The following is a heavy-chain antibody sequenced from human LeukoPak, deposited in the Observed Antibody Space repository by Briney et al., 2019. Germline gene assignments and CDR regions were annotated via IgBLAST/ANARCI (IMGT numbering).Heavy chain of an antibody. V-gene: IGHV1-69*05. CDR3: ARGSYYYDSSGYYPFDY. D-gene: IGHD3-22*01. J-gene: IGHJ4*02. CDR1: GGTFSSYA. CDR2: IIPIFGTA. Sequence: SVKVSCKASGGTFSSYAISWVRQAPGQGLEWMGGIIPIFGTANYAQKFQGRVTITTDESTSTAYMELSSLRSEDTAVYYCARGSYYYDSSGYYPFDYWGQGTLVTVSS.